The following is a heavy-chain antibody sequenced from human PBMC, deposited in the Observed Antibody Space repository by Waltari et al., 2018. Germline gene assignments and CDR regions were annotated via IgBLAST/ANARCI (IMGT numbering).Heavy chain of an antibody. D-gene: IGHD2-21*01. CDR2: SNQGYTL. J-gene: IGHJ6*02. V-gene: IGHV4-34*02. Sequence: QVQLQQWGAGLLKPSEPLSLTCVVNGGPFSAFYWTWVRPPPGKGLKWIGESNQGYTLQYYPSLSDRATNSVDRSSNQYSLTLNAWTAAGTAVYDGARCQSDGGDVWAQGTAVTDS. CDR3: ARCQSDGGDV. CDR1: GGPFSAFY.